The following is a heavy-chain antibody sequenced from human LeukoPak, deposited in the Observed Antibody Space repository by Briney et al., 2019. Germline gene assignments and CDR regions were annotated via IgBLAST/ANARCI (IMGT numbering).Heavy chain of an antibody. CDR3: ARGSLGDAFDI. CDR2: IYHSGST. D-gene: IGHD7-27*01. J-gene: IGHJ3*02. V-gene: IGHV4-30-2*01. CDR1: GGSISSGGYS. Sequence: PSGTLSLTCTVSGGSISSGGYSWSWIRQPPGKGLEWIGYIYHSGSTYYNPSLKSRVTISVDRSKNQFSLKLSSVTAADTAVYYCARGSLGDAFDIWGQGTMVTVSS.